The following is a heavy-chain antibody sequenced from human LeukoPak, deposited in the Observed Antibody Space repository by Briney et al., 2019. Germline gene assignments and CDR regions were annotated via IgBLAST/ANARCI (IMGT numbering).Heavy chain of an antibody. CDR2: IYSGGST. V-gene: IGHV3-53*05. Sequence: GGSLRLPCAASGFTVSSNYMSWVRQAPGKGLEWVSVIYSGGSTYYADSVKGRFTISRDNSKNTLYLQMNSLRAEDTALYYCVKGAGYYYDSRFDYWGQGTLVTVSS. CDR1: GFTVSSNY. J-gene: IGHJ4*02. D-gene: IGHD3-22*01. CDR3: VKGAGYYYDSRFDY.